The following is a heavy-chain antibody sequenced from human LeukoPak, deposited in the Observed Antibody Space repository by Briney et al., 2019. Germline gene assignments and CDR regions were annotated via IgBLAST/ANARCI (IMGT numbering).Heavy chain of an antibody. Sequence: GGSLRLSCAASGFTFSSYGMHWVRQAPGKGLEWVAVISYDGSNKYYADSVKGRFTISRDNSKNTLYLQMNSLRAEDTAVYYCARVRVLWFDLDAFDIWGQGTMVTVSS. CDR3: ARVRVLWFDLDAFDI. CDR2: ISYDGSNK. CDR1: GFTFSSYG. V-gene: IGHV3-30*19. D-gene: IGHD3-10*01. J-gene: IGHJ3*02.